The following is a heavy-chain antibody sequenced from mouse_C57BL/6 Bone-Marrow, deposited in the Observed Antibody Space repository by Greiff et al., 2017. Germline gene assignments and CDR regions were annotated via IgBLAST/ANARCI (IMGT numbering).Heavy chain of an antibody. Sequence: QVQLQQPGAELVKPGASVKMSCKASGYTFTSYWITWVKQRPGQGLEWIGDIYPTSGRTNYNEKFKSKAILTVDTSPNTAYMQLSTLTSEDSAVFYWARSGPLGLIFDYWRQGTTLTVSS. CDR2: IYPTSGRT. CDR3: ARSGPLGLIFDY. V-gene: IGHV1-55*01. CDR1: GYTFTSYW. J-gene: IGHJ2*01. D-gene: IGHD4-1*01.